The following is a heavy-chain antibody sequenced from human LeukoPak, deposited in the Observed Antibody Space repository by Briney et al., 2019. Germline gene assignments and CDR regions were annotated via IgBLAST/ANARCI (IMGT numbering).Heavy chain of an antibody. CDR2: IYYSGST. J-gene: IGHJ4*02. CDR1: GGSISNYY. Sequence: SETLSLTCTVSGGSISNYYWSWIRQPPGKGLEWIGYIYYSGSTNYNPSLKSRVTISVDTSKNQFSLKLSSVTAADTAVYYCARDSVGYGDYLDYWGQGTLVTVSS. D-gene: IGHD4-17*01. CDR3: ARDSVGYGDYLDY. V-gene: IGHV4-59*01.